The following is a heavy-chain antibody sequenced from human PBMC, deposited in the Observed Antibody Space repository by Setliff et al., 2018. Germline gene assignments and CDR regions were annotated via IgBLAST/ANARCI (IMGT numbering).Heavy chain of an antibody. CDR3: AKRGDTRTFDY. Sequence: PGGSLRLSCEASGFTFSSYTMTWVRQAPGEGLEWVSGISARTGLTYYADSVKGRFTMSRDISKNTGYLHMTSLRAEDTAMYYCAKRGDTRTFDYWGQGTLVTVSS. CDR2: ISARTGLT. J-gene: IGHJ4*02. V-gene: IGHV3-23*01. D-gene: IGHD5-18*01. CDR1: GFTFSSYT.